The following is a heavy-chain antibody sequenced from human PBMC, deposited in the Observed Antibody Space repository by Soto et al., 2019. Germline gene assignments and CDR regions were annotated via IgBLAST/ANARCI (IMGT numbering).Heavy chain of an antibody. V-gene: IGHV3-30*18. D-gene: IGHD6-25*01. J-gene: IGHJ4*02. CDR3: VKEQSSGYWRTADH. Sequence: QVQLVESGGGAVQPGRSLRLSCAASGFTFSSCGMHWVRQAPGKGLEWVAVVTYEENEIHYADSVKGRFTISRDNSKNMVYLQMDSLRVEDTAVYYCVKEQSSGYWRTADHWGQGTLITVSS. CDR1: GFTFSSCG. CDR2: VTYEENEI.